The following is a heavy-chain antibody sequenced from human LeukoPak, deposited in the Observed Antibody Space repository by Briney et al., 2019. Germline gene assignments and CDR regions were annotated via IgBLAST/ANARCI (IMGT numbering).Heavy chain of an antibody. Sequence: GGSLRLSCAASGFTFSSYAMSWVRQAPGKGLEWVSAISGSGGSTYYADPVKGRFTISRDNSKNTLYLQMNSLRAEDTAVYYCAGRYYYDSSGYYNWYYYYGMDVWGQGTTVTVSS. CDR3: AGRYYYDSSGYYNWYYYYGMDV. J-gene: IGHJ6*02. D-gene: IGHD3-22*01. CDR2: ISGSGGST. V-gene: IGHV3-23*01. CDR1: GFTFSSYA.